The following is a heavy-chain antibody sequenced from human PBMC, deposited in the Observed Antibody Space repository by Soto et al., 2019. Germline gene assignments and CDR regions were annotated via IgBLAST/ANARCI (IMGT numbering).Heavy chain of an antibody. CDR2: IWYDGSNK. D-gene: IGHD2-2*01. J-gene: IGHJ3*02. Sequence: QPGGSLRLSCAASGFTFSSYGMHWVRQAPGKGLEWVAVIWYDGSNKYYADSVKGRFTISRDNSKNTLYLQMNSLRAEDTAVYYCARKYCSSTSCYRRYDAFDIWGQGTMVTVSS. CDR1: GFTFSSYG. V-gene: IGHV3-33*01. CDR3: ARKYCSSTSCYRRYDAFDI.